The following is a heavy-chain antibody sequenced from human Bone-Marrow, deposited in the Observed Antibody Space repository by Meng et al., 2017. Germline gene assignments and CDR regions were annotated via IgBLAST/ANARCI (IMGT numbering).Heavy chain of an antibody. CDR2: IYYSGST. J-gene: IGHJ1*01. CDR1: GGSISSCGYY. Sequence: VQPQESGPGLVKPLQTLSLNCTVSGGSISSCGYYWSWIRQHPGKGLEWNGYIYYSGSTYYNPSLKSRVTISVDTCKTQFSLKLSSVTAADTAVYSCASGPLSAAGTMGYFQHWGQGTLVTVSS. CDR3: ASGPLSAAGTMGYFQH. D-gene: IGHD6-13*01. V-gene: IGHV4-31*03.